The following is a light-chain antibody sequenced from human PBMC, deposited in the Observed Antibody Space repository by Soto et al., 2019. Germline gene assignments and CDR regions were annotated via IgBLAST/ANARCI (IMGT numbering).Light chain of an antibody. CDR1: RSVSSSY. CDR2: GAS. J-gene: IGKJ1*01. Sequence: EIVLTQSPGTLSLSPGERATLSCRASRSVSSSYLAWYQQKPGQAPRLLIYGASSRATGIPDRISGSGSGTDFTLTISRLEPEDFAVYYCQQYGSSPRTFGQGTKVDIK. V-gene: IGKV3-20*01. CDR3: QQYGSSPRT.